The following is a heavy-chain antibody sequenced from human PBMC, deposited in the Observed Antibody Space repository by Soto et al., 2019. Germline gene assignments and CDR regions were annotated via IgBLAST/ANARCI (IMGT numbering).Heavy chain of an antibody. Sequence: PSETLSLTCAVYGGSFSGYYWSWVRQPPGKGMEWIGEINHSGSTNYNPSHKSQVTISVDTPKNQFSRKLNFVAAAETPVYYRARCRRTVVTIDYWGQGTLVT. D-gene: IGHD2-21*02. CDR1: GGSFSGYY. CDR2: INHSGST. CDR3: ARCRRTVVTIDY. J-gene: IGHJ4*02. V-gene: IGHV4-34*01.